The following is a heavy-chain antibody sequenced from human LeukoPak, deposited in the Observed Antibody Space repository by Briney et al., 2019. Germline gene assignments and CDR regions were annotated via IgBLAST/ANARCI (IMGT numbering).Heavy chain of an antibody. D-gene: IGHD1-26*01. CDR2: IYHSGST. Sequence: SETLSLTCAVSGGSISSGGYSWSWIRQPPGKGLEWIGYIYHSGSTYYNPSLKSRVTISVDTSKNQFSLKLSSVTAADTAVYYCARSFDSGSYYFDYWGQGTLVTVSS. J-gene: IGHJ4*02. V-gene: IGHV4-30-2*01. CDR1: GGSISSGGYS. CDR3: ARSFDSGSYYFDY.